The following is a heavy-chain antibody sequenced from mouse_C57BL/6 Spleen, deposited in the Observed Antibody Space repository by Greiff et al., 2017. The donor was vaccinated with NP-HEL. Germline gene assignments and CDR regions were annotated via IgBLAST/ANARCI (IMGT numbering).Heavy chain of an antibody. Sequence: VQLQQSGAELVRPGASVTLSCKASGYTFTDYEMHWVKQTPVHGLAWIGAIDPETGGTAYSQKFKGKAILTADKSSSTAYMELRSLTSGDAAVYYCTRFGNYVYWSQGTTLTVSS. D-gene: IGHD2-1*01. J-gene: IGHJ2*01. V-gene: IGHV1-15*01. CDR2: IDPETGGT. CDR3: TRFGNYVY. CDR1: GYTFTDYE.